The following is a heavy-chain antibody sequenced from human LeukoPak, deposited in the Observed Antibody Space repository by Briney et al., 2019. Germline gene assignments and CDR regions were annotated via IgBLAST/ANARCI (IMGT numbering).Heavy chain of an antibody. V-gene: IGHV3-53*01. J-gene: IGHJ4*02. D-gene: IGHD6-19*01. CDR3: ARDIYSSGPPWY. CDR1: GFTVSSNY. CDR2: IYSGGST. Sequence: GGSLGLSCAASGFTVSSNYMSWVRQAPGKGLEWVSVIYSGGSTYYADSVKGRFTISRDNSKNTLYLQMNSLRAEDTAVYYCARDIYSSGPPWYWGQGTLVTVSS.